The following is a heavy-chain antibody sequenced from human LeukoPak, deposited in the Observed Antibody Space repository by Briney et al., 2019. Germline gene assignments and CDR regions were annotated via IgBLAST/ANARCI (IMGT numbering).Heavy chain of an antibody. V-gene: IGHV3-7*03. CDR3: ARVGWELLNLHFDP. CDR2: IKKDGSQK. J-gene: IGHJ5*02. CDR1: GFTFSSYS. D-gene: IGHD1-26*01. Sequence: PGGSLRLSCAASGFTFSSYSMNWVRQAPGKGPEWVASIKKDGSQKYYVDSVKGRFTISRDNAQNSLYLEMSSLSVEDTAIYSCARVGWELLNLHFDPWGQGTLVTVSS.